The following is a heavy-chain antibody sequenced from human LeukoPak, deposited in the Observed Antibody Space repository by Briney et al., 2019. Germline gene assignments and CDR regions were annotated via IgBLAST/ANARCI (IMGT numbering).Heavy chain of an antibody. CDR1: GYTFTSYY. Sequence: ASVKVSCKASGYTFTSYYMHWVRQAPGQGLEGMGIINASGGSTSYAQKFQDRLTMPSDTSTSTVYMALRSLRAEDTAVYNCAIGGSSGYGTWGQGTLVTVSS. J-gene: IGHJ5*02. CDR3: AIGGSSGYGT. CDR2: INASGGST. V-gene: IGHV1-46*01. D-gene: IGHD3-22*01.